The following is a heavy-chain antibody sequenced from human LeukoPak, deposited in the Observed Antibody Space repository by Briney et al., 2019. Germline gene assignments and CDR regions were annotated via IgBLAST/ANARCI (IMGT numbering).Heavy chain of an antibody. V-gene: IGHV3-23*01. Sequence: PGGSLRLSCAASGFTFSSYAMCSVRQAPGKGLEWVSAISGSGGSTYYADSVKGRFTISRDNSKNTLYLQMNSLRAEDTAVYYCAKGSPGYSYGYGDYWGQGTLVTVSS. CDR2: ISGSGGST. J-gene: IGHJ4*02. CDR1: GFTFSSYA. D-gene: IGHD5-18*01. CDR3: AKGSPGYSYGYGDY.